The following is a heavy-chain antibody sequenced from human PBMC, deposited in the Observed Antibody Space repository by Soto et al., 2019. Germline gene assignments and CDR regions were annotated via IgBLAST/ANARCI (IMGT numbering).Heavy chain of an antibody. V-gene: IGHV3-33*01. CDR2: IRYDGSKK. CDR1: GFTFSSYG. Sequence: QVQLVESGGGVVQPGRSLRLSCAASGFTFSSYGMHWVRQASGKGLEWVAVIRYDGSKKYYADFVKGRFTISRDNSKNTLYLQMNSLRVEDTAVYYCARVYCSGGSCYEIHYWGQGTLVTVSS. D-gene: IGHD2-15*01. CDR3: ARVYCSGGSCYEIHY. J-gene: IGHJ4*02.